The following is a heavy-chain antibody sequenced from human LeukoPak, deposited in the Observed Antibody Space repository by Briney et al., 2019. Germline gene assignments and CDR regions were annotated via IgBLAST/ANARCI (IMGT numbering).Heavy chain of an antibody. V-gene: IGHV1-69*05. CDR1: GGTFSSYA. CDR2: IIPIFGTA. J-gene: IGHJ4*02. D-gene: IGHD3-22*01. CDR3: ARGGGVGYYDSSGLDY. Sequence: SVKVSCKASGGTFSSYAISWVRQAPGQGLERMGGIIPIFGTANYAQKFQGRVTITTDESTSTAYMELSSLRSADTAVYYCARGGGVGYYDSSGLDYWGQGTLVTVSS.